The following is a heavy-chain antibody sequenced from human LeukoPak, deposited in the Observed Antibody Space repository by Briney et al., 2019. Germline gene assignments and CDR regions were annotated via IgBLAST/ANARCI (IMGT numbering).Heavy chain of an antibody. V-gene: IGHV3-23*01. CDR3: AKDSGSLWFGELRWDY. Sequence: PGGSLRLSCAASGFTFSSYGMSWVRQAPGKGLEWVSAISGSGGSTYYADSVKGRFTISRDNSKNTLYLQMNSLRAEDTAVYYCAKDSGSLWFGELRWDYWGQGTLVTVSS. CDR1: GFTFSSYG. CDR2: ISGSGGST. D-gene: IGHD3-10*01. J-gene: IGHJ4*02.